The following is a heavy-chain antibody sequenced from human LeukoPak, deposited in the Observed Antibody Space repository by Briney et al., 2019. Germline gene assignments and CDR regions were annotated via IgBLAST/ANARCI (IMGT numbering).Heavy chain of an antibody. CDR1: GFTFSRYS. J-gene: IGHJ6*03. CDR3: ARASSGSYFGNFYYYYYMDV. V-gene: IGHV3-66*01. Sequence: GGSLRLSCAASGFTFSRYSMTWVRQAPGKGLEWVSVLYSGGSTYYADSVKGRFTISRDNSKNTLFLQMNSLRAEDTAVYYCARASSGSYFGNFYYYYYMDVWGKGTTVTISS. D-gene: IGHD3-10*01. CDR2: LYSGGST.